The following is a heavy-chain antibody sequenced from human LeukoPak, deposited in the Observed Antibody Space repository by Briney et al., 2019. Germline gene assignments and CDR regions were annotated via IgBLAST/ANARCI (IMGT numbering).Heavy chain of an antibody. CDR3: AKDIVVVPAATLDAFDI. V-gene: IGHV3-30*02. D-gene: IGHD2-2*01. J-gene: IGHJ3*02. CDR1: GFTFSSYG. CDR2: IRSDGSIK. Sequence: GGSLRLSCAASGFTFSSYGMHWVRQAPGKGLEWVAFIRSDGSIKYYTESVEGRFTISRDNSKNTLYLQMNSLRAEDTAVYYCAKDIVVVPAATLDAFDIWGQGTMVTVSS.